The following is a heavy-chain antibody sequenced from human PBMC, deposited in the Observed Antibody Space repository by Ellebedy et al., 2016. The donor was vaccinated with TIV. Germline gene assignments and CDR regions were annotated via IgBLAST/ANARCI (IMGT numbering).Heavy chain of an antibody. D-gene: IGHD5-24*01. CDR2: IYYSGTT. CDR3: ASSRERPLYWYFGL. CDR1: GDSISSYY. V-gene: IGHV4-59*01. Sequence: MPSETLSLTCTVSGDSISSYYWSWIRQPPGKGLEWIGYIYYSGTTKYNPSLKSRVTISVDRSKNQFSLKLSSVTAADTAVYYCASSRERPLYWYFGLWGRGTLVTVSS. J-gene: IGHJ2*01.